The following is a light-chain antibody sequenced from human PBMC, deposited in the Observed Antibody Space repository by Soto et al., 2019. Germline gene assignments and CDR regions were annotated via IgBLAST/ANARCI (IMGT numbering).Light chain of an antibody. CDR2: EVS. CDR3: ISYTSSSTHGV. J-gene: IGLJ3*02. V-gene: IGLV2-14*01. Sequence: QSALTQPASVSGSPGQSITISCTGTSSDVGGYNYVSWYHQHPGKAPKFMIYEVSNRPSGVSNRFSGSKSGNTASLTISGLQAEDEADYYCISYTSSSTHGVFGGGTKVTVL. CDR1: SSDVGGYNY.